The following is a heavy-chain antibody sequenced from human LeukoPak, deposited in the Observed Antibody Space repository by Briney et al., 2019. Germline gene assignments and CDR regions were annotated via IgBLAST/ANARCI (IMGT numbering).Heavy chain of an antibody. CDR2: INHSRST. Sequence: SETLSLTCAVYGGSFSGYYWSWIRQSPGKGLEWIGEINHSRSTNYNPSLKSRVTISVDTSMNQFSLKLSSVTAADTAVYYCGRQRAAIWGFDSWGQGTLVTVSS. D-gene: IGHD3-16*01. J-gene: IGHJ4*02. CDR1: GGSFSGYY. V-gene: IGHV4-34*01. CDR3: GRQRAAIWGFDS.